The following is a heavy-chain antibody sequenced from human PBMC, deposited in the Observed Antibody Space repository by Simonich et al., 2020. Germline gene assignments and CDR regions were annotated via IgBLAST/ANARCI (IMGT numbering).Heavy chain of an antibody. Sequence: QVQLVQSGAEVKKPGASVKVSCKASGYTFTGYYIHWVRQAPGQGLEWMDWINPNRSGNNSALKFQGRVTMTRDTSISTAYMELSRLRSDDTAVYYCARVRFEAFDIWGQGTMVTVSS. V-gene: IGHV1-2*02. CDR3: ARVRFEAFDI. J-gene: IGHJ3*02. CDR1: GYTFTGYY. CDR2: INPNRSGN.